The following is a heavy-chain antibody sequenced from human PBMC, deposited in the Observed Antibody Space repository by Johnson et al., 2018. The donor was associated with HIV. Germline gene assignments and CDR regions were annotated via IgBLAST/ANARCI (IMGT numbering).Heavy chain of an antibody. V-gene: IGHV3-NL1*01. D-gene: IGHD6-19*01. Sequence: QVQLVESGGGVVQPGRSLRLSCAASGFTFSSYGMHWFRQVPGKGLDWVAVIYSGGSTYYADSVKGRFTISRDNSKNTLYLQMNSLRAEDTAVYYCARDWEENSSGLYPTGRGIWGQGTRVTVSS. CDR1: GFTFSSYG. CDR2: IYSGGST. J-gene: IGHJ3*02. CDR3: ARDWEENSSGLYPTGRGI.